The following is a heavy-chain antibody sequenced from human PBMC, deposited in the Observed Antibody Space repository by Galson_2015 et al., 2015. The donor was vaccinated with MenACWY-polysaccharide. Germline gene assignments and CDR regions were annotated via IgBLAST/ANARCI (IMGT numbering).Heavy chain of an antibody. CDR3: AREGSRIVFHAFDF. CDR1: GITASGNTFSGSG. J-gene: IGHJ3*01. D-gene: IGHD2-21*01. Sequence: SLRLSCAASGITASGNTFSGSGMPWVRPAPGKGLEWLAVIQYDGSNNVYADSVKGRFSISRDNSKNTLYLEMKSLRADDTAVYYCAREGSRIVFHAFDFWGQGTMVTVSS. V-gene: IGHV3-33*01. CDR2: IQYDGSNN.